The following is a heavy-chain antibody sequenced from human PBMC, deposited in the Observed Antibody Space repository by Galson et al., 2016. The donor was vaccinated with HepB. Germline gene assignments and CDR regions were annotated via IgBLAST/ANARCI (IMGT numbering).Heavy chain of an antibody. J-gene: IGHJ6*02. D-gene: IGHD3-3*01. CDR2: IYPGDPDT. CDR1: GYNCNIYW. CDR3: ARVFWPPHRDRYYYGMDV. Sequence: QSGAEVKQPGESLKISRKTSGYNCNIYWIAWVRQMPVTGPEWMGIIYPGDPDTRYSPSFQGHVTISADKSISTAYLQWSSLKASETAMFYCARVFWPPHRDRYYYGMDVWGQGTTVTVSS. V-gene: IGHV5-51*01.